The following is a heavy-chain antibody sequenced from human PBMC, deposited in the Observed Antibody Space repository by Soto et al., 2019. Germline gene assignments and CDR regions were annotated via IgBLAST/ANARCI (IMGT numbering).Heavy chain of an antibody. V-gene: IGHV1-2*02. CDR1: GYTFTGYY. Sequence: GASVKVSCKASGYTFTGYYMHWVRQAPGQGLEWMGWINPNNGDTNYAQKFQGRVTMTRDTPISTAYMELSRLRSDDTAVYYCARARVYYYDSSGQDYWGQGTLVTVYS. CDR2: INPNNGDT. D-gene: IGHD3-22*01. J-gene: IGHJ4*02. CDR3: ARARVYYYDSSGQDY.